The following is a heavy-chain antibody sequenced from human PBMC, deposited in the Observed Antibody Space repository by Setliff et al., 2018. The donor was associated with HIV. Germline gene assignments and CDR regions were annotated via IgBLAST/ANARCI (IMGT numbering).Heavy chain of an antibody. V-gene: IGHV4-59*01. J-gene: IGHJ6*02. CDR3: ARDSPGPQYYYYGMDV. CDR2: IYYSGST. CDR1: GGSISSYY. Sequence: SETLSLTCTVSGGSISSYYWSWIRQPPGKGLEWIGYIYYSGSTNYNPSLKCRVTISVDTSKNQFSLKLSSVTAADTAVYYCARDSPGPQYYYYGMDVWGQGTTVTVS.